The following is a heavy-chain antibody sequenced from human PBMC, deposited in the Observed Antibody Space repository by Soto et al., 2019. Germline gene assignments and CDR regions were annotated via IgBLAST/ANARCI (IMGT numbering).Heavy chain of an antibody. V-gene: IGHV4-4*07. CDR3: AGRWGSGYLRYYGMDV. CDR1: GGSISSYY. D-gene: IGHD3-22*01. J-gene: IGHJ6*02. Sequence: SETLSLTCTVSGGSISSYYWSWIRQPAGKGLEWIGRIYTSGSTNYNPSLKSRVTMSVDTSKNQFSLKLSSVTAADTAVYYCAGRWGSGYLRYYGMDVWGQGTTVTVYS. CDR2: IYTSGST.